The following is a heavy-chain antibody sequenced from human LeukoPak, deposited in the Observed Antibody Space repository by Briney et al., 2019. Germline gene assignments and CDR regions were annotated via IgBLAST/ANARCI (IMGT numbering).Heavy chain of an antibody. V-gene: IGHV1-24*01. CDR2: FDPEDGET. CDR3: ATGKIKGWRKASFDP. D-gene: IGHD1-14*01. CDR1: GYTLTELS. Sequence: ASVKVSRKVSGYTLTELSMHWVRQAPGKGLEWMGGFDPEDGETIYAQKFQGRVTMTGDTSTDTAYMELSSLRSEDTAVYYCATGKIKGWRKASFDPWGQGTLVTVSS. J-gene: IGHJ5*02.